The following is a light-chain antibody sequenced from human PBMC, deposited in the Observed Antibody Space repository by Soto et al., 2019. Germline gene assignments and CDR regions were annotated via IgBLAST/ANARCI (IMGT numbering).Light chain of an antibody. Sequence: QSVLTQPPSVSGAPGQRVTISCTGSSSNIGADYDVNWYKQRPGTAPELLIYGSSNRPSGVPDRFSGSKSGTSASLAITGRQAEDEADYYCQSYDSSLSGSLFGGGTKLTVL. CDR2: GSS. J-gene: IGLJ2*01. V-gene: IGLV1-40*01. CDR1: SSNIGADYD. CDR3: QSYDSSLSGSL.